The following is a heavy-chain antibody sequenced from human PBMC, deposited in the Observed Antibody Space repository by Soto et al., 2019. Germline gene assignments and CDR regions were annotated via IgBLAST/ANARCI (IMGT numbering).Heavy chain of an antibody. CDR2: ISGSGGST. CDR3: AKTHDGDYGDSDY. V-gene: IGHV3-23*04. D-gene: IGHD4-17*01. Sequence: EVQLVESGGGLVQPGGSLRLSCAASGFTFNNYAMSWVRQAPGKGLEWVSGISGSGGSTYYEDAVKGRFTISRDKSKNTLYMQMNRLRAEDTAVYDCAKTHDGDYGDSDYWGQGTLVTVSS. CDR1: GFTFNNYA. J-gene: IGHJ4*02.